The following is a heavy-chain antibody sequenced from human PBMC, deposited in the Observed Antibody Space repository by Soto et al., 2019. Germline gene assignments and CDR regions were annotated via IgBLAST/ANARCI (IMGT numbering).Heavy chain of an antibody. CDR3: ARAPRGNYGYPSYFDY. V-gene: IGHV4-59*01. D-gene: IGHD3-10*01. CDR2: IYYSGST. J-gene: IGHJ4*02. Sequence: SETLSLTFTVSGGSISSYYWSWIRQPPGKGLEWIGYIYYSGSTNYNPSLKSRVTISVDTSKNQFSLKLSSVTAADTAVYYCARAPRGNYGYPSYFDYWGQGTLVTVSS. CDR1: GGSISSYY.